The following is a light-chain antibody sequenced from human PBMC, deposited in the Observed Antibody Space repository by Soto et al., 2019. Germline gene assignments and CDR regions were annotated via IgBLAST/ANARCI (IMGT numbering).Light chain of an antibody. J-gene: IGKJ5*01. CDR1: QSFRGL. CDR3: KQRHMWPIT. Sequence: EVVLTQSPVTLYLSPGEIATLSCRSSQSFRGLLAWYQQNPGQAPRLLIYDAYNRATGIPPRFSGSGSGTDFTLTISSLEPEDSAVYYCKQRHMWPITFGQGTRLEIK. V-gene: IGKV3-11*01. CDR2: DAY.